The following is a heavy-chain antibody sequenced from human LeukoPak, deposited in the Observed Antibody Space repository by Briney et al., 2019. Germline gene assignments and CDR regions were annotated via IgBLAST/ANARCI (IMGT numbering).Heavy chain of an antibody. D-gene: IGHD2-15*01. CDR2: INHSGST. CDR1: GGSFSGYY. Sequence: SETLSLTCAVYGGSFSGYYWSWIRQPPGKGLEWIGEINHSGSTYYNPSLKSRVTISVDTSKNQLSLKLSSVTAADTAVYYCARGRCSGGSCYFNYWGQGTLVTVSS. CDR3: ARGRCSGGSCYFNY. V-gene: IGHV4-34*01. J-gene: IGHJ4*02.